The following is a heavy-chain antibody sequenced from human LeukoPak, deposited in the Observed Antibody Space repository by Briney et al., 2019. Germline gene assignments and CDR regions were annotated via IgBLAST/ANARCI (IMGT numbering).Heavy chain of an antibody. J-gene: IGHJ6*03. Sequence: SETLSLTCTVSGGSISTYYWSWIRQPPGKGLEWIGYIYYSGSTNYNPSLKSRVTISLDTSKNQFSLKLTSVTAADTAVYYCARDRITLVRGAAYHYYYYMDVWGKGTTVTISS. V-gene: IGHV4-59*01. CDR3: ARDRITLVRGAAYHYYYYMDV. D-gene: IGHD3-10*01. CDR2: IYYSGST. CDR1: GGSISTYY.